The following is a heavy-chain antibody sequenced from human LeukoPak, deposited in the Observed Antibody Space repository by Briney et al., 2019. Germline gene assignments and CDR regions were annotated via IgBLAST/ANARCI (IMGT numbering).Heavy chain of an antibody. Sequence: SWIRQPPGKGLEWVGRIKSKTDGGTIDYAAPVKGRFTILRDDSKNTLYLQVNSLKTEDTAVYYCTTNYYDSSGFDYWGQGTLVTVSS. J-gene: IGHJ4*02. CDR2: IKSKTDGGTI. CDR3: TTNYYDSSGFDY. D-gene: IGHD3-22*01. V-gene: IGHV3-15*01.